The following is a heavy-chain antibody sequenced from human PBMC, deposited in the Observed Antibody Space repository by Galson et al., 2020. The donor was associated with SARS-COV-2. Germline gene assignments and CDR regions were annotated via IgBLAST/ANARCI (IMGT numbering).Heavy chain of an antibody. V-gene: IGHV4-39*07. J-gene: IGHJ5*02. D-gene: IGHD3-3*01. CDR3: ASSRVLRFWEWEPATTPNWFDP. CDR1: GGSITSNYYY. CDR2: IYNTGTT. Sequence: SETLSLTCTVSGGSITSNYYYWGWIRQPPGKGLEWIGSIYNTGTTYYNPSLKSRVTMSIDTSKNQLSLKLRSMTAADTAVYYCASSRVLRFWEWEPATTPNWFDPWGQGTLVTVSS.